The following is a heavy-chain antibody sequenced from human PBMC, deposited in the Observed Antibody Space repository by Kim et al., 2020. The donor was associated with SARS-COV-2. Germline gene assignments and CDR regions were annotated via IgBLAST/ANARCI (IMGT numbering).Heavy chain of an antibody. V-gene: IGHV4-34*01. D-gene: IGHD4-17*01. J-gene: IGHJ4*02. CDR3: ARGIYGDYGPYYFDY. Sequence: PYLKSRVTISVDTSKNQFSLKRSSVTAADTAVYYCARGIYGDYGPYYFDYWGQGTLVTVSS.